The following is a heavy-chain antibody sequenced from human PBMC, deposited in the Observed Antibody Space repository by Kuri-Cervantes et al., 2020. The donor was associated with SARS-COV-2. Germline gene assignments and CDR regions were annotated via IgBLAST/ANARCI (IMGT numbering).Heavy chain of an antibody. CDR2: IKQDGSEK. CDR1: GFTFSSYW. CDR3: ARDGIITISYYYYYGMDV. D-gene: IGHD3-9*01. Sequence: GESLKISCAASGFTFSSYWMSWVRQAPGKGLEWVANIKQDGSEKYYVDSVKGRFTISRDNAKNSLYLQMNSLRDEDTAVYYCARDGIITISYYYYYGMDVWGQGTTVTVSS. V-gene: IGHV3-7*01. J-gene: IGHJ6*02.